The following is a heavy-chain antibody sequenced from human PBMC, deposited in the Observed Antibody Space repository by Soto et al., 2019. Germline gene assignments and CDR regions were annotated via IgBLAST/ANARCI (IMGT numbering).Heavy chain of an antibody. J-gene: IGHJ4*02. CDR2: IHYSGTT. V-gene: IGHV4-39*01. D-gene: IGHD5-12*01. CDR3: APTPGRGYGGNDCFY. Sequence: QLQLQESGPGLVKPSETLSLTCTVSGGSISSDAYYWGWVRQPPGKGLEWIGSIHYSGTTYYNPSLRTRVTISVDTSNNQFSLKVSSVSAADPAVYYCAPTPGRGYGGNDCFYWVQGTLVTVSS. CDR1: GGSISSDAYY.